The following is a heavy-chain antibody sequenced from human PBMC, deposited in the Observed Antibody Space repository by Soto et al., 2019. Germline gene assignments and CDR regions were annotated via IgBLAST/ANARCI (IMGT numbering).Heavy chain of an antibody. Sequence: SETLSLTCTVSGGSVSSSGFYWGWIRQPPGKGLEWIGSIYYSGSTHHNPSLESRVTISADTSKNQFSLKLSSVTAADTAVYYCARRGSSGWYVGFDPWGQGALVTVSS. J-gene: IGHJ5*02. CDR3: ARRGSSGWYVGFDP. V-gene: IGHV4-39*01. D-gene: IGHD6-19*01. CDR1: GGSVSSSGFY. CDR2: IYYSGST.